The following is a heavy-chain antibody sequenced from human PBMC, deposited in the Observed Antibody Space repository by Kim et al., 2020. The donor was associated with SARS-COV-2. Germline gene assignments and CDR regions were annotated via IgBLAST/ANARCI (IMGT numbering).Heavy chain of an antibody. J-gene: IGHJ6*02. V-gene: IGHV3-33*08. Sequence: LSLTCAASRFTFSSYGMHWVRQAPGQGLEWFAVIWFDGSKKYYADSVKGRFTTSRDNSKNTLYLQMNSLGAEDTAVYYCLRDSDIVTGYKRGFGMDVCGQGTTVTVSS. CDR2: IWFDGSKK. CDR1: RFTFSSYG. CDR3: LRDSDIVTGYKRGFGMDV. D-gene: IGHD3-9*01.